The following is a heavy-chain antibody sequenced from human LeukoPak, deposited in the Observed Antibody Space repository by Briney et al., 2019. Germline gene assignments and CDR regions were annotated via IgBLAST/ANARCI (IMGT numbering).Heavy chain of an antibody. CDR1: GFTIRSYY. J-gene: IGHJ4*02. CDR3: ARTGSTVTMLYPFDH. V-gene: IGHV4-59*01. CDR2: IYYSGST. D-gene: IGHD4-17*01. Sequence: SETLSLTCTVSGFTIRSYYWSWIRQPPGKGLEWIGYIYYSGSTNYNPSLKSRVSISVDTSKNQFSLKLSSVTAADTAVYYCARTGSTVTMLYPFDHWGQGTLVTVSS.